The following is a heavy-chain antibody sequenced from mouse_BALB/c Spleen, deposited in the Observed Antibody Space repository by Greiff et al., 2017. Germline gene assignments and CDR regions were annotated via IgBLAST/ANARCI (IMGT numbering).Heavy chain of an antibody. CDR1: GYTFTSYT. J-gene: IGHJ4*01. CDR3: ARRRSYYGNYDYAMDY. CDR2: INPSSGYT. D-gene: IGHD2-1*01. V-gene: IGHV1-4*01. Sequence: VQLQQSGAELARPGASVKMSCKASGYTFTSYTMHWVKQRPGQGLEWIGYINPSSGYTNYNQKFKDKATLTADKSSSTAYMLLSSLTSEDSAVYYCARRRSYYGNYDYAMDYWGQGTSVTVSS.